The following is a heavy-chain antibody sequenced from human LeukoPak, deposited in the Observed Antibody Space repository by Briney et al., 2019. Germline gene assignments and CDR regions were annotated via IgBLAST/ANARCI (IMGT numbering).Heavy chain of an antibody. CDR1: GFTFSDYS. CDR2: ISSSSGTI. Sequence: GGSLRLSCAASGFTFSDYSMSWIRQAPGKGLDWVSYISSSSGTIYYADSVKGRFTISRDNAKNSLYLQMNSLRAEDTAVYYCARDPDFWGQGILVTVSS. J-gene: IGHJ4*02. CDR3: ARDPDF. V-gene: IGHV3-11*04.